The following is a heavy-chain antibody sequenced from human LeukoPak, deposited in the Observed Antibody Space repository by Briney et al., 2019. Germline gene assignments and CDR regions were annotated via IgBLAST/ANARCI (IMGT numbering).Heavy chain of an antibody. J-gene: IGHJ4*02. D-gene: IGHD3-10*01. CDR2: TYYRSKWYN. CDR3: ARDLSTYYYGSGSSPLDY. CDR1: GDSVSSNSAA. V-gene: IGHV6-1*01. Sequence: SQTLSLTCAISGDSVSSNSAAWNWSRQSPSRGLEWRGRTYYRSKWYNDYAVSVKSRITINPDTSKNQFSLQLNSVTPEDTAVYYCARDLSTYYYGSGSSPLDYWGQGTLVTVSS.